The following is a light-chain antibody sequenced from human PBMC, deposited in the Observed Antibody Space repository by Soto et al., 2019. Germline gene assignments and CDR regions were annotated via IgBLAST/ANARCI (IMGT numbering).Light chain of an antibody. CDR1: SSDVGGYNY. CDR2: EVS. J-gene: IGLJ7*01. V-gene: IGLV2-8*01. CDR3: SSYAGSNNFV. Sequence: QPALTQPPSASGSPGQSVTISCTGTSSDVGGYNYVSWYQQHPGKAPKLMIYEVSKRPSGVPDRFSGSKSGNTASLTVSGLQAEDEADYYCSSYAGSNNFVFGTGTQLTVL.